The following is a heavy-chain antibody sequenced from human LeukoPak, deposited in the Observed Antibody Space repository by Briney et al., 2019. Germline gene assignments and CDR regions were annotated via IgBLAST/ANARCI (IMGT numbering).Heavy chain of an antibody. CDR2: TYPGDSDT. V-gene: IGHV5-51*01. CDR3: ATLSRGYSYGLDY. CDR1: GYSFASYW. D-gene: IGHD5-18*01. J-gene: IGHJ4*02. Sequence: GESLKISCKVSGYSFASYWVAWVRQMPGKGLEWMGITYPGDSDTRYSPSFQGQVTISADKSISTAHLQWSSLKASDTAMYYCATLSRGYSYGLDYWGQGTLVTVSS.